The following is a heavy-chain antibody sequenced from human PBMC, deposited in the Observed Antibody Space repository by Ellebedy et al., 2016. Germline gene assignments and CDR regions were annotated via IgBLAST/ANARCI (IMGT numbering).Heavy chain of an antibody. V-gene: IGHV4-34*01. Sequence: GSLRLXCAASGFTFSSYAMSWVRQAPGKGLEWIGEINHSGSTNYNPSLKSRVTISVDTSKNQFSLKLSSVTAADTAVYYCARERVTIFGVVTGLDYWGQGTLVTVSS. D-gene: IGHD3-3*01. CDR2: INHSGST. J-gene: IGHJ4*02. CDR1: GFTFSSYA. CDR3: ARERVTIFGVVTGLDY.